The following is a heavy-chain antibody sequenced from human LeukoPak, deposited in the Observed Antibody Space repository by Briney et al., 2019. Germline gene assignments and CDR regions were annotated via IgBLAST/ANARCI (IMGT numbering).Heavy chain of an antibody. CDR2: IYYSGST. J-gene: IGHJ4*02. Sequence: SETLSLTCTVSGGSISSYYRSWIRQPPGKGLEWIGYIYYSGSTNYNPSLKSRVTMSVDTSKNQFSLKLSSVTAADTAVYYCAREGLGEFSRWGQGTLVTVSS. V-gene: IGHV4-59*12. CDR1: GGSISSYY. D-gene: IGHD3-10*01. CDR3: AREGLGEFSR.